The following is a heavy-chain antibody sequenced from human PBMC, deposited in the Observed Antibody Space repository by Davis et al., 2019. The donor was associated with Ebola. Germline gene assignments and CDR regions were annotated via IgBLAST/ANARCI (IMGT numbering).Heavy chain of an antibody. J-gene: IGHJ6*04. CDR1: GDTFSSYG. D-gene: IGHD3-10*01. V-gene: IGHV1-69*13. CDR2: IIPVFGTA. CDR3: ARGALLWFGESRTEYYYYYGMDV. Sequence: AASVKVSCKASGDTFSSYGISWVRQAPGQGLEWMGRIIPVFGTANYARKFQGRVTITADESTSTAYMELSSLRSEDTAVYYCARGALLWFGESRTEYYYYYGMDVWGKGTTVTVSS.